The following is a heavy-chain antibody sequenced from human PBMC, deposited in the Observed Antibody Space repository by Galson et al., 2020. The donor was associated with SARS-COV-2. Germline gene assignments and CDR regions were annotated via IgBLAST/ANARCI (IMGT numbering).Heavy chain of an antibody. J-gene: IGHJ6*03. CDR1: GFTFSSYA. V-gene: IGHV3-23*01. CDR2: ISGSGGST. CDR3: AKAGGVSYYDYDYYMDV. D-gene: IGHD3-16*01. Sequence: GGSLRLSCAASGFTFSSYAMSWVRQAPGKGLEWVSAISGSGGSTYYADSVKGRFTISRDNSKNTLYLQMNSLRAEDTAVYYCAKAGGVSYYDYDYYMDVWGKGTTVTISS.